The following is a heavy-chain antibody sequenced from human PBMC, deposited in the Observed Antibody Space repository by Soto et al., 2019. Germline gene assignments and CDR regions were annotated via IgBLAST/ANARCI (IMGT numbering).Heavy chain of an antibody. CDR3: ARGPDRAKVGH. V-gene: IGHV4-34*01. CDR1: GGSFSGSY. J-gene: IGHJ4*02. D-gene: IGHD5-18*01. CDR2: INHSGST. Sequence: SETLSLTCAVYGGSFSGSYWNWIRQPPGKGLEWIGEINHSGSTRYNPSLKSRVTISVDTSKNQFSLKLSSVTAADTAVYYCARGPDRAKVGHWGQGTLVTVSS.